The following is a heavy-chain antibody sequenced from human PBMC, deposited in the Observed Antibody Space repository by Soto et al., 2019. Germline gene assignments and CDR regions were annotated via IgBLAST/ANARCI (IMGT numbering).Heavy chain of an antibody. CDR3: AKGLYSYGHGQIDY. CDR2: ISWNSGSI. V-gene: IGHV3-9*01. J-gene: IGHJ4*02. Sequence: EVQLVESGGGLVQPGRSLRLSCAASGFTFDDYAMHWVRQAPGKGLEWVSGISWNSGSIGYADSVKGRFTISRDNAKNSLYLQMNSLRAEDTALYYCAKGLYSYGHGQIDYWGQGTLVTVSS. CDR1: GFTFDDYA. D-gene: IGHD5-18*01.